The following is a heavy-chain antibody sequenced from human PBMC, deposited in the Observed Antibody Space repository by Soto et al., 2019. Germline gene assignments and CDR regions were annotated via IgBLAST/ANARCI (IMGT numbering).Heavy chain of an antibody. CDR3: GAGGVGEFLTFDY. Sequence: SVKVSCKASGFTFTSSAVQWVRQARGQRLEWIGWIVVGSGNTNYAQKFQERVTITRDMSTSTAYMELSSLRSEDTAVYYCGAGGVGEFLTFDYGAQETRLPVSS. J-gene: IGHJ4*02. CDR1: GFTFTSSA. V-gene: IGHV1-58*01. D-gene: IGHD3-16*01. CDR2: IVVGSGNT.